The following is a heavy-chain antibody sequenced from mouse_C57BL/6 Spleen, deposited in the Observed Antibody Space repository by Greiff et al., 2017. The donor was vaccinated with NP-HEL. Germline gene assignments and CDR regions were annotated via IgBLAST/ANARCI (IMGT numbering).Heavy chain of an antibody. Sequence: EVKLQESGPGLVKPSQSLSLTCSVTGYSITSGYYWNWIRQFPGNKLEWMGYISYDGSNNYNPSLKNRISITRDTSKNQFFLKLNSVTTEDTATYYCARFPIYYGNYDAMDYWGQGTSVTVSS. V-gene: IGHV3-6*01. CDR3: ARFPIYYGNYDAMDY. D-gene: IGHD2-1*01. J-gene: IGHJ4*01. CDR1: GYSITSGYY. CDR2: ISYDGSN.